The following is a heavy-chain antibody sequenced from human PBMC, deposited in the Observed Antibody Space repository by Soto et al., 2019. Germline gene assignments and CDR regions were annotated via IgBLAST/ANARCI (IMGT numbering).Heavy chain of an antibody. D-gene: IGHD3-10*02. J-gene: IGHJ4*02. CDR3: TIVRVAASALDH. CDR1: GFTFSTYA. V-gene: IGHV3-23*01. CDR2: ISGRGDNK. Sequence: GGSLRLSGAASGFTFSTYAMSLVRQAPGKGLEWVSGISGRGDNKYYADSVKGRFTISRDNSKNTLFLHMSNLRAEDTARYYCTIVRVAASALDHWGQGTLVTVSS.